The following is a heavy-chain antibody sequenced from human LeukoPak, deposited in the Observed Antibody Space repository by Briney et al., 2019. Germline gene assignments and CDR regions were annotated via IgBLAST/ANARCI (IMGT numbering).Heavy chain of an antibody. V-gene: IGHV4-34*01. CDR2: IDHRGST. Sequence: PSGTLSLTCAVYGGSFSGYYWTWIRQPPGKGLEWIGEIDHRGSTNYNPSLKSRVTISVDTSKNQFSLKLYSVTAADTAVYYCARLDTDIYSSSYYYYMDVWGKGTTVTVSS. CDR3: ARLDTDIYSSSYYYYMDV. D-gene: IGHD6-6*01. CDR1: GGSFSGYY. J-gene: IGHJ6*03.